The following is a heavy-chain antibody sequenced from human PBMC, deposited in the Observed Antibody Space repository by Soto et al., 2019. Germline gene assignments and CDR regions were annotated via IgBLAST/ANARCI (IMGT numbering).Heavy chain of an antibody. V-gene: IGHV3-23*01. J-gene: IGHJ5*02. D-gene: IGHD3-22*01. CDR1: GFTFSSYA. Sequence: GGSLRLSCAASGFTFSSYAMSWVRQAPGKGLEWVSAISGSGGSTYYADSVKGRFTISRDNSKNTLYLQMNSLRAEDTAVYYCAPDGYDYRRGWFDPWGQGTLVTVSS. CDR3: APDGYDYRRGWFDP. CDR2: ISGSGGST.